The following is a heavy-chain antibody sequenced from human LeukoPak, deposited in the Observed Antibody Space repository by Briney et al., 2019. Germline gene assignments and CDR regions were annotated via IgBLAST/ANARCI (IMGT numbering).Heavy chain of an antibody. J-gene: IGHJ6*03. CDR1: GGSISSGGYY. D-gene: IGHD6-13*01. V-gene: IGHV4-61*08. CDR2: IYNSDSGST. Sequence: SETLSLTCTVSGGSISSGGYYWSWIRQHPGMGLEWIVYIYNSDSGSTNYNPSLKSRVTISVDTSKNQFSLKLSSVTAADTAVYYCARGQYSSSWYYSSFYYYYYMDVWGKGTTVTVSS. CDR3: ARGQYSSSWYYSSFYYYYYMDV.